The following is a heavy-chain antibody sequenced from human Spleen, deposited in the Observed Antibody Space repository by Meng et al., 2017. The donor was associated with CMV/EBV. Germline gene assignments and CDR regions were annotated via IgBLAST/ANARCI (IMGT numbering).Heavy chain of an antibody. V-gene: IGHV3-30*02. J-gene: IGHJ3*01. D-gene: IGHD3-16*01. CDR2: IQYDGSDK. CDR3: AKDLGWTESL. CDR1: GFTFRSHG. Sequence: GGSLRLSCAASGFTFRSHGIHWVRQAPGKGLEWVAFIQYDGSDKFYADSAKGRFTISRDNSKNRLYMQMNNLTTDDTAIYYCAKDLGWTESLWGQGTVVTVSS.